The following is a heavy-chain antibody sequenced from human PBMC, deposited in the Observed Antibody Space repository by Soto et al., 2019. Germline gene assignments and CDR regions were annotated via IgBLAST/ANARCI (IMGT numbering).Heavy chain of an antibody. Sequence: GESLKISCKGSGYSFTSYWIGWVRQMPGKGLEWMGIIYPGDSDTRYSPSFQGQVTISADKSISTAYLQWSSLKASDTAMYYCARLRRMGCLTGYYLDYWGQGTLVTVSS. CDR3: ARLRRMGCLTGYYLDY. D-gene: IGHD3-9*01. J-gene: IGHJ4*02. CDR2: IYPGDSDT. CDR1: GYSFTSYW. V-gene: IGHV5-51*01.